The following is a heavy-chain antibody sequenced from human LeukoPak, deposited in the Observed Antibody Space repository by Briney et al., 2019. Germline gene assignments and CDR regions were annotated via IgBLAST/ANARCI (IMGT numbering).Heavy chain of an antibody. Sequence: ASETLSLTCTVSGGTISSSSYYWGWIRQPPGKGLEWIGSIYYSGSTYYNPSLKSRVTISVDTSKNQFSLKLSSVTAADTAVYYCASGTGGGNPFDYWGQGTLVTVSP. J-gene: IGHJ4*02. V-gene: IGHV4-39*07. CDR3: ASGTGGGNPFDY. CDR1: GGTISSSSYY. CDR2: IYYSGST. D-gene: IGHD4-23*01.